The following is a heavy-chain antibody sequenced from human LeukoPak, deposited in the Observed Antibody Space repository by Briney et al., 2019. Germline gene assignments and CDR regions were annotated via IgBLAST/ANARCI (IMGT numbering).Heavy chain of an antibody. J-gene: IGHJ4*02. CDR3: ARGHYGCNRV. V-gene: IGHV3-48*03. D-gene: IGHD4-23*01. CDR2: ISSSGSTI. Sequence: GGSLRLSCTASGFTFSSYEMNWVRQAQGKGLEMVSYISSSGSTIYSADSVKGRFTISRDNAKDSLYLQMNSLRAEDTAVYYCARGHYGCNRVWGQGTLVTVSS. CDR1: GFTFSSYE.